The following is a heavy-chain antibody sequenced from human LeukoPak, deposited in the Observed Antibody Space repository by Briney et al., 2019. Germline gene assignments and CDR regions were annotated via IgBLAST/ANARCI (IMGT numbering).Heavy chain of an antibody. D-gene: IGHD3-10*01. J-gene: IGHJ4*02. Sequence: SETLSLTCTVSGGSISSYYWNWIRQPPGKGLEWIGYIYYNGTTNYNPSLKSRVTISVDTSKNQFSLKLSSVTAADTAVYYCARHSLVYYGSGTYSNFDYWGQGTLVTVSS. CDR3: ARHSLVYYGSGTYSNFDY. V-gene: IGHV4-59*08. CDR1: GGSISSYY. CDR2: IYYNGTT.